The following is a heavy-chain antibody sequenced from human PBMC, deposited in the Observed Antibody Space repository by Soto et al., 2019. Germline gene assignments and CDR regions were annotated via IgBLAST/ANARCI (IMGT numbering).Heavy chain of an antibody. CDR1: GYTFTGYY. CDR3: ARQAYGNYIPYDY. CDR2: INPNSGGT. D-gene: IGHD4-17*01. Sequence: ASVKVSCKTSGYTFTGYYMHWVRQAPGQGLEWMGWINPNSGGTNYAQKFQGRVTMTRDTSISTAYMELSRLRSDDTAVYYCARQAYGNYIPYDYWGQGTLVTVSS. J-gene: IGHJ4*02. V-gene: IGHV1-2*02.